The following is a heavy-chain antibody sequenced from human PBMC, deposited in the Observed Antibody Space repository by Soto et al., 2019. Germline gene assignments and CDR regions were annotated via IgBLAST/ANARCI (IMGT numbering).Heavy chain of an antibody. Sequence: VQLLESGGGLVQPGGSLRLSCAASGFTFSTYAMSWVRQAPGKGLEWVSGSGGTTYYADSVKGRFTISRDNSKNTLYLQMSSLRAEDTAVYYCAGSGSYYSPIDCWGQGTLVTVSS. CDR3: AGSGSYYSPIDC. CDR1: GFTFSTYA. CDR2: SGSGGTT. V-gene: IGHV3-23*01. D-gene: IGHD3-10*01. J-gene: IGHJ4*02.